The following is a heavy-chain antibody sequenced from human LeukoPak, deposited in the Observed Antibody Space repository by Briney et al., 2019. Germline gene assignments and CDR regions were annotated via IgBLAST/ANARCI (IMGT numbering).Heavy chain of an antibody. J-gene: IGHJ4*02. CDR3: AERSGRGVNDY. V-gene: IGHV1-8*01. CDR2: MNSNSGNT. Sequence: GASVKVSCKASGYTFTSYDINWVRQATGQGLEWMGRMNSNSGNTGYAQKFQGRVTMTRNTSISTAYMELSSLRSEDTAVYYCAERSGRGVNDYWGQGTLVTVSS. CDR1: GYTFTSYD. D-gene: IGHD3-10*01.